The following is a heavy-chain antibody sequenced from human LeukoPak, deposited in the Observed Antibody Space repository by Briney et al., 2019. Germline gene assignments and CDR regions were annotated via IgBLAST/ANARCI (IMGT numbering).Heavy chain of an antibody. CDR1: GGSISSSSYY. CDR3: ASLTFVYYYYYMDV. J-gene: IGHJ6*03. CDR2: IYYSGST. V-gene: IGHV4-39*01. D-gene: IGHD3/OR15-3a*01. Sequence: PSETLSLTCTVSGGSISSSSYYWGWIRQPPGKGREWIGSIYYSGSTYYNPSLKSRVTISVDTSKNQFSLKLSSVTAADTAVYYCASLTFVYYYYYMDVWGKGTTVTVSS.